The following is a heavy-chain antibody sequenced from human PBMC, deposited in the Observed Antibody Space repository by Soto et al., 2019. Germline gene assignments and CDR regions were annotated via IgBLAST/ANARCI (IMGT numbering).Heavy chain of an antibody. CDR1: GFTFSSYE. CDR2: ISSSGSTL. D-gene: IGHD6-19*01. CDR3: ARKGIAVAGIAFDI. V-gene: IGHV3-48*03. J-gene: IGHJ3*02. Sequence: EVQLVESGGGLVQPGGSLRLSCAASGFTFSSYEMNWVRQAPGKGLEWVSYISSSGSTLYYADSVKGRFTISRDNAKNSLYLQMNSLRAEDMAIYYCARKGIAVAGIAFDIWGQGTMVTVSS.